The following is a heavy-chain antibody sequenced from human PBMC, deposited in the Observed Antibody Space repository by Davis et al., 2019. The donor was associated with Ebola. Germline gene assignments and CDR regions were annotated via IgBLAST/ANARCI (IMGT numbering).Heavy chain of an antibody. CDR3: ARDRGFFWFDP. J-gene: IGHJ5*02. D-gene: IGHD1-26*01. V-gene: IGHV3-33*01. CDR2: IWYDGSNK. CDR1: GFTFSSYG. Sequence: PGGSLRLSCAASGFTFSSYGMHWVRQAPGKGLEWVAVIWYDGSNKYYADSVKGRFTISRDNSKNTLYLQMNSLRAEDTAVYYCARDRGFFWFDPWGQGTLVTVSS.